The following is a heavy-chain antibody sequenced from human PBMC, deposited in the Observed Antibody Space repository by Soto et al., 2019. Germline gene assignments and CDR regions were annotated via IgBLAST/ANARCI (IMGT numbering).Heavy chain of an antibody. CDR3: DRVSRYYDSSGYPLDY. D-gene: IGHD3-22*01. CDR2: IYHSGST. J-gene: IGHJ4*02. Sequence: PSETLSLTCAVSGGSISSGGYSWSWIRQPPGKGLEWIGYIYHSGSTYYNPSLKSRVTISVDRSKNQFSLKLSSVTAADTAVYYCDRVSRYYDSSGYPLDYWGQGTLVTVSS. V-gene: IGHV4-30-2*01. CDR1: GGSISSGGYS.